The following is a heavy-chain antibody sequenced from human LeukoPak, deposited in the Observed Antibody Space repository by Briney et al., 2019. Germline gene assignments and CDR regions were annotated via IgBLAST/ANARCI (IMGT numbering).Heavy chain of an antibody. D-gene: IGHD6-13*01. CDR3: ARDGSSWYGGNYFDY. CDR1: GFTFSSYA. Sequence: GGSLRLSCAASGFTFSSYAMSWVRQAPGKGLEWVSYISSSGSTIYYADSVKGRFTISRDNAKNSLYLQMNSLRAEDTAVYYCARDGSSWYGGNYFDYWGQGTLVTVSS. J-gene: IGHJ4*02. V-gene: IGHV3-48*03. CDR2: ISSSGSTI.